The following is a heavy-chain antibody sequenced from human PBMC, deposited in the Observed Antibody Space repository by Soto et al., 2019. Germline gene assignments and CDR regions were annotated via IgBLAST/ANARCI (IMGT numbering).Heavy chain of an antibody. CDR1: GYSFTSYW. J-gene: IGHJ4*02. CDR2: IYPGDSDT. Sequence: EVQLVQSGAEVKKPGESLKISCKGSGYSFTSYWIGWVRQMPGKGLEWMGIIYPGDSDTRYSPSFQGQVTISADKSSRTASLQGSSLNASDTAMYYCASPGGGLQLGFDYWGQGTLVTVSS. CDR3: ASPGGGLQLGFDY. D-gene: IGHD1-1*01. V-gene: IGHV5-51*03.